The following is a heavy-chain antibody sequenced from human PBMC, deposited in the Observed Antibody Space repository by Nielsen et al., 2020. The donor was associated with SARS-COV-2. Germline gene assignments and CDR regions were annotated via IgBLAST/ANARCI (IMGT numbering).Heavy chain of an antibody. J-gene: IGHJ4*02. CDR3: AKLPISGYDIYNRDY. D-gene: IGHD5-12*01. V-gene: IGHV3-9*01. CDR2: ISWNSGSI. CDR1: GFTFDDYA. Sequence: GGFLRLSCAASGFTFDDYAMHWVRQAPGKGLEWVSGISWNSGSIGYADSVKGRFTISRDNAKNSLYLQMNSLRAEDTALYYCAKLPISGYDIYNRDYWGQGTLVTVSS.